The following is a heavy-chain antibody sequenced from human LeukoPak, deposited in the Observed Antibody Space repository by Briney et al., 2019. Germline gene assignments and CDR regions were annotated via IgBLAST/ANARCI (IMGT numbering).Heavy chain of an antibody. V-gene: IGHV1-2*02. D-gene: IGHD3-22*01. CDR2: INPNSGGT. Sequence: ASVKVSCKASGYTVTGYYMHWVRQAPGQGLEWMGWINPNSGGTNYAQKFQGRVTMTRDTSISTAYMGLSRLRSDDTAVYYCARATSGYYDYFDYWGQGTLVTVSS. CDR1: GYTVTGYY. J-gene: IGHJ4*02. CDR3: ARATSGYYDYFDY.